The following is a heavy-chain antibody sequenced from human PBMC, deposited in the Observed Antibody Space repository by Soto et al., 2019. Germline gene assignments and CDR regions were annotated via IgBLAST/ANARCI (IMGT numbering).Heavy chain of an antibody. D-gene: IGHD3-10*01. CDR3: ARRNVYGSGSYSFDY. J-gene: IGHJ4*02. V-gene: IGHV1-3*01. CDR2: INAAIGNT. Sequence: ASVKVSSKASGDTFTNFAMHWVRQAPGQRLEWMGWINAAIGNTKYSQKFQGSVSITRDTSANTAYMELSSLRSEDTAVYYCARRNVYGSGSYSFDYWGQGTLVTVSS. CDR1: GDTFTNFA.